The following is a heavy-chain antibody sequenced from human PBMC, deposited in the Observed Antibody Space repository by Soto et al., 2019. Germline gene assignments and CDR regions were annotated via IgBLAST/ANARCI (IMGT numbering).Heavy chain of an antibody. CDR3: ARDLRAVITTPWFDP. Sequence: QVQLQESGPGLVKPSQTLSLTCTVSGGSISSGDYYWSWIRQPPGKGLEWIGYIYYSGSTYYNPSLKSRVTISVDTSKNQFSLKLSSVTAADTAVYYCARDLRAVITTPWFDPWGQGTLVTVSS. CDR2: IYYSGST. J-gene: IGHJ5*02. CDR1: GGSISSGDYY. V-gene: IGHV4-30-4*01. D-gene: IGHD3-22*01.